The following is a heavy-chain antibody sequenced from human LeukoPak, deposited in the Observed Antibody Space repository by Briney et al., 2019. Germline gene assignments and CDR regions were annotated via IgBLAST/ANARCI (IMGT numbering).Heavy chain of an antibody. J-gene: IGHJ4*02. CDR2: ISGSGGST. D-gene: IGHD2-2*02. CDR1: GFTFSSHA. V-gene: IGHV3-23*01. Sequence: GASLRLSCAASGFTFSSHAMSWVRQAPGKGLEWVSAISGSGGSTYYAASVTGWLTISRDNSKKTLYLQMISLRAEETAVYYCEKDSWEYCSSNSCYKGSLDWGQGTLVTVSS. CDR3: EKDSWEYCSSNSCYKGSLD.